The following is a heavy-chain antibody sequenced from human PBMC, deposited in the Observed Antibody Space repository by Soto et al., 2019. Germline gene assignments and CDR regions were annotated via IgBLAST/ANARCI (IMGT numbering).Heavy chain of an antibody. CDR2: INYPGIT. CDR1: GGSISNYY. D-gene: IGHD2-15*01. Sequence: QVQLQESGPGLVEPWETLSLTCTVSGGSISNYYWNWIRQTPGKGLEWVGCINYPGITRYNPSLKSRVAISLDRSNNQCSLTLTSVTAADTAIYYCARPSSTGGSYAFDIWGQGTLVTVSS. V-gene: IGHV4-59*08. CDR3: ARPSSTGGSYAFDI. J-gene: IGHJ3*02.